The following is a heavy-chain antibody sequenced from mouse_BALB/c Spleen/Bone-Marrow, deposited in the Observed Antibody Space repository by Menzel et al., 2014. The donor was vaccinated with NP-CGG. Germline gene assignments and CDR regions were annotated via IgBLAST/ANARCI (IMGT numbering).Heavy chain of an antibody. CDR1: GYTFTSSW. D-gene: IGHD2-14*01. J-gene: IGHJ2*01. Sequence: VQLQQSGSVLVRPGASVKLSCKASGYTFTSSWMHWAKQRPGQGLEWIGEIHPNSGNTNYSEKFKGKATLTVVTSSSTAYVDLSSLTSEDSAVYYCARGDPYYRYSDYWGQGTTLTVSS. CDR3: ARGDPYYRYSDY. CDR2: IHPNSGNT. V-gene: IGHV1S130*01.